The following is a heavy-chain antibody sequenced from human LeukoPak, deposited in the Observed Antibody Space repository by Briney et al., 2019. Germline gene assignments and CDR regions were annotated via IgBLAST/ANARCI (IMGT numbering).Heavy chain of an antibody. J-gene: IGHJ5*02. Sequence: SETLSLTCAVYGGSFSGYYWSWIRQPPGKGLEWIGEINHSGSTSYNPSLKSRVTISVDTSKNQFSLKLSSVTAADTAVYYCASSIAVPFDPWGQGTLVTVSS. D-gene: IGHD6-19*01. CDR1: GGSFSGYY. CDR2: INHSGST. CDR3: ASSIAVPFDP. V-gene: IGHV4-34*01.